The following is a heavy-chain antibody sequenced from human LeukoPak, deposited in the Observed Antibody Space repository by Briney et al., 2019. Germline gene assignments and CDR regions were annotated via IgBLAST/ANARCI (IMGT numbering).Heavy chain of an antibody. CDR1: GGSISSYY. V-gene: IGHV4-4*07. CDR3: AGDALPPYCSGGSCYSKAFDI. CDR2: IYTSGST. J-gene: IGHJ3*02. Sequence: SSETLSLTCTVSGGSISSYYWSWIRQPAGKGLEWIGRIYTSGSTNYNPSLKSRVTMSVDTSKNQFSLKLSSVTAADTAVYYCAGDALPPYCSGGSCYSKAFDIWGQGTMVTVSS. D-gene: IGHD2-15*01.